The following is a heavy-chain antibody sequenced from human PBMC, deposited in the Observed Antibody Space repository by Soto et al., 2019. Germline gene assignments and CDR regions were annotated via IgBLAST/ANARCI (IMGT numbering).Heavy chain of an antibody. CDR2: IIPIFGTA. Sequence: ASVKVSCKASGGTFSSYAISWVRQAPGQGLEWMGGIIPIFGTANYAQKFQGRVTITADESTSTAYMELSSLRSEDTAVYYCARLIPIQDYYYYGMDVWGQGTTVTVSS. J-gene: IGHJ6*02. D-gene: IGHD5-18*01. CDR3: ARLIPIQDYYYYGMDV. V-gene: IGHV1-69*13. CDR1: GGTFSSYA.